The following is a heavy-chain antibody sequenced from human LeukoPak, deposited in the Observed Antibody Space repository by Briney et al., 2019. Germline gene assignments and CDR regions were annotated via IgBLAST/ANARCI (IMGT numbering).Heavy chain of an antibody. CDR1: GYPLTELS. CDR3: AIYYGSGSLDR. D-gene: IGHD3-10*01. Sequence: ASVKVSCKVSGYPLTELSMHWVRQAPGQGLEWMGWISAYNGNTNYAQKLQGRVTMTTDTSTSTAYMELRSLRSDDTAVYYCAIYYGSGSLDRWGQGTLVTVSS. V-gene: IGHV1-18*01. J-gene: IGHJ4*02. CDR2: ISAYNGNT.